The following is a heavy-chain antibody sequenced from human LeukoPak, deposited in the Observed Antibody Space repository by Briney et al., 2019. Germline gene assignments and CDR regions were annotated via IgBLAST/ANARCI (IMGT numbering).Heavy chain of an antibody. CDR3: ARHIPEGYNRLFDS. V-gene: IGHV5-51*01. J-gene: IGHJ4*02. D-gene: IGHD5-24*01. CDR2: IYPGDSDT. CDR1: GYGFTSYW. Sequence: GESPKFFCQASGYGFTSYWFGWWRQMPGRGLGWLGIIYPGDSDTSYSPSFQGQVPISADNSISTTYLQWSSLKASDTAMYYCARHIPEGYNRLFDSWGQGTLVTVSS.